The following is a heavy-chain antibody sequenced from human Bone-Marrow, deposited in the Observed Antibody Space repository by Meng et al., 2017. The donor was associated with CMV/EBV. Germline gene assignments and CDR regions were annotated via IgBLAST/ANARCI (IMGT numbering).Heavy chain of an antibody. CDR3: AKGMTTVTTAFDY. Sequence: GGSLRLSCAASGFTFNNYAMSWVRQAPGKGLEWVSTFSGGLDTTYYADSVKGRFTISRDNSKNTLYLQMNSLRAEDTAVYYCAKGMTTVTTAFDYWGQGTLVTVSS. CDR2: FSGGLDTT. J-gene: IGHJ4*02. V-gene: IGHV3-23*01. CDR1: GFTFNNYA. D-gene: IGHD4-17*01.